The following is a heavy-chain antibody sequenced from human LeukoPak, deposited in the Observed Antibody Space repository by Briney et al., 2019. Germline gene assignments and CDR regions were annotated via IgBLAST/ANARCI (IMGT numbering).Heavy chain of an antibody. Sequence: GAPVKVSFKGFGGTLNSYAISWGRQAPGQRLEVMGRIIPIFGTANYAQKFQGRVTITTDESTSTAYMEPSSLRSEDTAVYYCASGSYRTYLGNWGQGTLVTVSS. J-gene: IGHJ4*02. CDR1: GGTLNSYA. CDR2: IIPIFGTA. V-gene: IGHV1-69*05. CDR3: ASGSYRTYLGN. D-gene: IGHD1-26*01.